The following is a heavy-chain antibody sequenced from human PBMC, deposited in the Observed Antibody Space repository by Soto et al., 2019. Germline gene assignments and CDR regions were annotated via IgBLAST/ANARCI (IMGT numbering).Heavy chain of an antibody. V-gene: IGHV4-59*01. CDR2: LHYSGST. D-gene: IGHD2-8*01. Sequence: QVQLRESGPGLVKPSETLSLTCTVSGDSIISYFWSWIRQTPGKGLEWIGYLHYSGSTNYNPSLKSRVTTSVDTSQNQFSLSLSSVTAADTAVYYCARANQMAPKRNAFDIWGQGTLVTVSS. J-gene: IGHJ3*02. CDR1: GDSIISYF. CDR3: ARANQMAPKRNAFDI.